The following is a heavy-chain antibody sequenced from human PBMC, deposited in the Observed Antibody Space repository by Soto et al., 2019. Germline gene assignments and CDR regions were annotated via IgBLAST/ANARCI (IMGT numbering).Heavy chain of an antibody. V-gene: IGHV4-34*01. CDR1: GGSLSGYY. D-gene: IGHD1-26*01. CDR3: ARHHVRGRTIAGAAEF. Sequence: QVQLQQRGAGLLKPSETLSLTCAVYGGSLSGYYWGWIRQPPGKALEWIGEFNHSGDTNYNPSLKSRVSISADTSKNEVFLNLSSVTAADTAMYYCARHHVRGRTIAGAAEFWGQGTLVTVSS. CDR2: FNHSGDT. J-gene: IGHJ4*02.